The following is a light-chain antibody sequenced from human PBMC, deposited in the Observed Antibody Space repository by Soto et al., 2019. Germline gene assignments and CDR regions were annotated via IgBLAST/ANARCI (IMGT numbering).Light chain of an antibody. J-gene: IGKJ1*01. CDR2: AAS. V-gene: IGKV1-39*01. CDR1: QSISSY. Sequence: IQMTQSPSSLSASVGDRVTITCRASQSISSYLNWYQQKPGKAPKLLIYAASSLQSGVPSRFSGGGSGTEFTLTISSLQPDDFATYYCQHYNSYSEAFGQGTKVDIK. CDR3: QHYNSYSEA.